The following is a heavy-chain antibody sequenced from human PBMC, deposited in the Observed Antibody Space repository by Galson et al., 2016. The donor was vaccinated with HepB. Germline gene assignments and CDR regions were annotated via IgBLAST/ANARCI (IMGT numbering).Heavy chain of an antibody. D-gene: IGHD3-3*01. Sequence: YGMHWVRQVPGKGLEWVAVISYDGREEYYADSVKGRFTISRDNSKNTLDLQMASLRVEDTAVYYCARGLAFWSAFLGYWGQGTRVTVSS. CDR1: YG. CDR2: ISYDGREE. V-gene: IGHV3-33*01. J-gene: IGHJ4*02. CDR3: ARGLAFWSAFLGY.